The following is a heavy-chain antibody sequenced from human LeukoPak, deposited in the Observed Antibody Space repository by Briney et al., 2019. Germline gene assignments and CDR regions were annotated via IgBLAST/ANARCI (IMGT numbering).Heavy chain of an antibody. CDR2: ISGSGGST. V-gene: IGHV3-23*01. Sequence: GGSLRLSCAASGFTFSSYAMSWVRQAPGKGLEWVSAISGSGGSTYYADSVKGRFTISRDNSKNTLYLQMNSLRAEDTAVYYCAKHWYYDFWTGGFDYWGQGTLVTVSS. D-gene: IGHD3-3*01. J-gene: IGHJ4*02. CDR3: AKHWYYDFWTGGFDY. CDR1: GFTFSSYA.